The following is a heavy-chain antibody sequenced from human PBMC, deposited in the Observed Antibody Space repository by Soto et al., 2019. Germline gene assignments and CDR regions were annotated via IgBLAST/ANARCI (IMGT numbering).Heavy chain of an antibody. CDR1: GFTFSMYG. CDR3: ARDPPSTLGSFDI. CDR2: VYYDGHNK. J-gene: IGHJ3*02. Sequence: QVQLVESGGGVVQPGRSQRLSCAASGFTFSMYGMHWVRQAPGKGLEWMATVYYDGHNKYYADSVRGRFTISRDNSKNMVYLQMNSVRAEDTAVYYCARDPPSTLGSFDIWGRGTMVTVSS. V-gene: IGHV3-33*01. D-gene: IGHD2-2*01.